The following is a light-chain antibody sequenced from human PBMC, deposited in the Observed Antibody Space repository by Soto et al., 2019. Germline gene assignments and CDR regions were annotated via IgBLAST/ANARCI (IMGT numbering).Light chain of an antibody. Sequence: EIVLTQSPATLSLSPGERANLSCRASQSVSSYLAWYQQKPGQAPRLLIYDASNRATGIPARFSGSGSGTDFTLTISCLEPEDFAVYYCQQRSNWPLTFGGGTKV. CDR2: DAS. J-gene: IGKJ4*01. CDR3: QQRSNWPLT. CDR1: QSVSSY. V-gene: IGKV3-11*01.